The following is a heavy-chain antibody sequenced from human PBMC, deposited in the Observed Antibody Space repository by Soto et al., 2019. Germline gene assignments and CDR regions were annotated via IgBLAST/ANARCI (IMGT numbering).Heavy chain of an antibody. CDR2: MDSYTGNT. J-gene: IGHJ4*02. V-gene: IGHV1-8*01. Sequence: QAQLVQSGAEVKKPGASVKVSCKASGYTLSTYDINWVRQAAGRGLEWMGWMDSYTGNTGYAQEFQGRLIMTRDTSINAAHMELSSLQSGDTAVYFCATGSQTLDYWGQGTLVTVSS. CDR3: ATGSQTLDY. CDR1: GYTLSTYD.